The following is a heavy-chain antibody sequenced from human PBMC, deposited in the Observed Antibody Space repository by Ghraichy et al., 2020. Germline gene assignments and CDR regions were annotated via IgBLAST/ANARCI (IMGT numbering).Heavy chain of an antibody. V-gene: IGHV1-3*01. D-gene: IGHD6-13*01. Sequence: ASVKVSYKASGYTFTSNAMHWVRQAPGQRLEWMGWINAGNGNTKYSQKFEGRVTITRDTSASTAYMEVSSLRSEDTAVYYCAREAFIAAAGFGRYWGQGTLVTVSS. CDR2: INAGNGNT. J-gene: IGHJ4*01. CDR1: GYTFTSNA. CDR3: AREAFIAAAGFGRY.